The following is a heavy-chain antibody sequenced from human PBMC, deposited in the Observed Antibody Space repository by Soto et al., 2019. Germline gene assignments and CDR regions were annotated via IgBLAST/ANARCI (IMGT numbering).Heavy chain of an antibody. D-gene: IGHD3-10*01. CDR3: ARVPFGVGEWFDP. CDR2: IYNTGAT. V-gene: IGHV4-31*03. J-gene: IGHJ5*02. Sequence: QVQLQESGPGLVKPSQTLSLTCTVSGGSISSDGYYWSWIRQFPGKGLEWIGYIYNTGATYYNPSLKSRLTISFGTSKNQFSLKLTSVTAADPAVYYCARVPFGVGEWFDPWGQGTLVTVSS. CDR1: GGSISSDGYY.